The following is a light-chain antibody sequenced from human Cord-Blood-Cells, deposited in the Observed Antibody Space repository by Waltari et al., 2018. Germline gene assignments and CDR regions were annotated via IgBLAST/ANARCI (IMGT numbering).Light chain of an antibody. Sequence: QSALTQPASVSGSPGQSLTIPSTGTSSDVGGYNYVSWYQQHPGKAPKLMIYDVSNRPSGDSNRVSGARSGNTASLTISGLQAEDEADYYCSSYTSSSTLVFGTGTKVTVL. CDR3: SSYTSSSTLV. CDR1: SSDVGGYNY. V-gene: IGLV2-14*01. J-gene: IGLJ1*01. CDR2: DVS.